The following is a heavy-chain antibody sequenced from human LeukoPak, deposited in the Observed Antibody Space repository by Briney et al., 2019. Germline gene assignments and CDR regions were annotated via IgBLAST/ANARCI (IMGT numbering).Heavy chain of an antibody. CDR3: ARDQSSVFDY. CDR1: GFTFSSYW. Sequence: GGSLRLSCAASGFTFSSYWMHWVRHGPGKGLVWVSRINRDGSSTTYADSVKGRFTISRGNAKNTLYLQMNSLRAEDTAVYYCARDQSSVFDYWGQGTLVTVSS. J-gene: IGHJ4*02. CDR2: INRDGSST. D-gene: IGHD3-22*01. V-gene: IGHV3-74*01.